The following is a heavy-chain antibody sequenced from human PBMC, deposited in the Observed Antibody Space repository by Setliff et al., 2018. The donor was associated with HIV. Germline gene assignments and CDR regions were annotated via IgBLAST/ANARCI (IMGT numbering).Heavy chain of an antibody. Sequence: PSETLSLTCTVSGVSVSSGGYYWSWIRQHPGKGLEWIGDVHHTGTTYLNPSLKSRITISVDTSKNQFSLKLGFVTAADTAVYHCARDGPRGYSYGIGWHIEVWGRGTLVTVSS. V-gene: IGHV4-31*03. J-gene: IGHJ2*01. CDR3: ARDGPRGYSYGIGWHIEV. CDR1: GVSVSSGGYY. D-gene: IGHD5-18*01. CDR2: VHHTGTT.